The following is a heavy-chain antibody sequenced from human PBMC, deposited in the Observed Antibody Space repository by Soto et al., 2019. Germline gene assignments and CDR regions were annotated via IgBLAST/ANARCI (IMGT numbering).Heavy chain of an antibody. J-gene: IGHJ6*02. CDR1: GLTVSNAY. Sequence: EVKLVESGAGLIQPGGSLRRSCAASGLTVSNAYMAWVRQAPRMALEWVSVIYDNRTTYYADSVKCRFTISRDTSTNMMALLTESLTPEDPAVYYCVRPLPSGRNYGLDVWGQWTTVTVAS. V-gene: IGHV3-53*01. CDR2: IYDNRTT. D-gene: IGHD3-10*01. CDR3: VRPLPSGRNYGLDV.